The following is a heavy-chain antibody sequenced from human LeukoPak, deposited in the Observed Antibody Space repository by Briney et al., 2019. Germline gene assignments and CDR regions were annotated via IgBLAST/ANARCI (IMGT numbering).Heavy chain of an antibody. Sequence: SETLSLPCTVSGGSINTPNYYWPWIRQTPGKGLEWNGNIFYSRGNYYSPSLTNRVTISLDTSRNQFSLKLNSVTAADTAVYYCAKSNGYGLVDIWGQGTMVTVSS. D-gene: IGHD3-10*01. CDR3: AKSNGYGLVDI. V-gene: IGHV4-39*07. CDR2: IFYSRGN. CDR1: GGSINTPNYY. J-gene: IGHJ3*02.